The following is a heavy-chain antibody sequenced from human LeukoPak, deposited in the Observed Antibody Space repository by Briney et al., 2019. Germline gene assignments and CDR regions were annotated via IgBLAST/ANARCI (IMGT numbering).Heavy chain of an antibody. CDR1: GGSISIYY. J-gene: IGHJ4*02. V-gene: IGHV4-59*01. Sequence: SETLSLTCTVSGGSISIYYWNWIRQPPGKGLEWIGSMYNSGSTAYNPSLKSRVTISGDTSNSQFSLKLSSVTAADTAVYYCTRDRELGFWGQGILVTVSS. CDR3: TRDRELGF. CDR2: MYNSGST. D-gene: IGHD3-10*01.